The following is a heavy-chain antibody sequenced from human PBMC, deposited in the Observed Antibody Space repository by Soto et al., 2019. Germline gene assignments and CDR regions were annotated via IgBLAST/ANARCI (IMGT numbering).Heavy chain of an antibody. CDR3: TRDDSGLGIDY. Sequence: GGSLRLSCEASGFNFRDFWMHWVRQPPGKGPEWVSNIPSDGRDVSYADSVRGRFTISRDDARNTLYLQMSDLRVEDTAIYYCTRDDSGLGIDYWGQGTQVTV. J-gene: IGHJ4*02. D-gene: IGHD1-26*01. V-gene: IGHV3-74*01. CDR1: GFNFRDFW. CDR2: IPSDGRDV.